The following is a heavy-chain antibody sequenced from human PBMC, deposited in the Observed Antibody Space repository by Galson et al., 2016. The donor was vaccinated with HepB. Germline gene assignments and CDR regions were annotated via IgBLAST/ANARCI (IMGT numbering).Heavy chain of an antibody. J-gene: IGHJ4*02. Sequence: SLRLSCAASGFTFGDYAMSWFRQAPGKGLEWVGFIRSKAYGGTTEYAAYVKGRFTISRDDYKSIAYLKMNSLKTEDTAVYYCTRGQLYYDSSRYSNYFDYWGQGTLVTVSS. V-gene: IGHV3-49*03. CDR2: IRSKAYGGTT. D-gene: IGHD3-22*01. CDR1: GFTFGDYA. CDR3: TRGQLYYDSSRYSNYFDY.